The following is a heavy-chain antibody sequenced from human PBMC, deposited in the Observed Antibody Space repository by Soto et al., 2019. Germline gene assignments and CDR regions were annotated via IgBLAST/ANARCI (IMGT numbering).Heavy chain of an antibody. CDR2: INHSGST. CDR1: GGSFSGYY. D-gene: IGHD6-19*01. V-gene: IGHV4-34*01. J-gene: IGHJ5*02. CDR3: ARGGPIAVGHWFDP. Sequence: SETLSLTCAVYGGSFSGYYWSWIRQPPGKGLEWIGEINHSGSTNYNPSLKSRVTISVDTSKNQFSLKLSSVTAADTAVYYCARGGPIAVGHWFDPWGQGTLVTVSS.